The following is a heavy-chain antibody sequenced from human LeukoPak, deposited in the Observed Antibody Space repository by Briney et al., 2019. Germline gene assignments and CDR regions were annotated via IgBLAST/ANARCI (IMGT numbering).Heavy chain of an antibody. V-gene: IGHV2-70*11. J-gene: IGHJ3*02. CDR2: IDWDDDK. D-gene: IGHD6-13*01. Sequence: SGPALVKPTQTLTLTCTFSGFSLSTSGMCVSWIRQPPGKALEWLARIDWDDDKYYSTSLKTRLTISKDTSKSQVVLTMTNMDPVDTATYYCARTGSIYSREGDAFDIWGQGTMVTVSS. CDR3: ARTGSIYSREGDAFDI. CDR1: GFSLSTSGMC.